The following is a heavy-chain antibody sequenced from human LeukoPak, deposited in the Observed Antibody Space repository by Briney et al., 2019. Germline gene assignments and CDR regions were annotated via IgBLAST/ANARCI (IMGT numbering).Heavy chain of an antibody. J-gene: IGHJ6*02. Sequence: SETLSLTCTVSGGSISSYYWSWIRQPPGKGLEWIGYIYYSGSTNYNPSLKSRVTISVDTSKNQFSLKLSSVTAADTAVYYCARFYDLTGGYYAYGMDVWGQGTTVTVSS. CDR3: ARFYDLTGGYYAYGMDV. CDR1: GGSISSYY. V-gene: IGHV4-59*01. D-gene: IGHD5/OR15-5a*01. CDR2: IYYSGST.